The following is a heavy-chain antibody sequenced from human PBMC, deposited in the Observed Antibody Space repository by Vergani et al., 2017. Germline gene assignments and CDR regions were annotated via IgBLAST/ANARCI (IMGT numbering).Heavy chain of an antibody. V-gene: IGHV4-34*01. D-gene: IGHD2-2*02. Sequence: QVQLQQWGAGLLKPSETLSLTCAVYGGSFSGYYWSWIRQPPGKGLEWIGEINHSGSTNYNPSLKSRVTISVDTSKNQFSLKLSSVTAADTAVYYCARGPRGSCSSTSCYRGRNYYYYYMAVWGKGTTVTVSS. CDR3: ARGPRGSCSSTSCYRGRNYYYYYMAV. CDR1: GGSFSGYY. CDR2: INHSGST. J-gene: IGHJ6*03.